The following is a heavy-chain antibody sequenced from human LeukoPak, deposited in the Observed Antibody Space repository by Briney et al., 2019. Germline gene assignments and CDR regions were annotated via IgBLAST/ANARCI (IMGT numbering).Heavy chain of an antibody. CDR1: GFTFSSYG. CDR2: ISYDGSNK. CDR3: ANSIAASPFDY. Sequence: PGGSLSLSCAASGFTFSSYGMHWVRQAPGKGLEWVAVISYDGSNKYYADSVKGRFTISRDNSKNTLYLQMNSLRAEDTAVYYCANSIAASPFDYWGQGTLVTVSS. J-gene: IGHJ4*02. D-gene: IGHD6-6*01. V-gene: IGHV3-30*18.